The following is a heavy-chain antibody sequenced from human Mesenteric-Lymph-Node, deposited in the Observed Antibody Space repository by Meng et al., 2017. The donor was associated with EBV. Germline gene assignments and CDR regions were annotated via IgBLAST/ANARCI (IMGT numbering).Heavy chain of an antibody. J-gene: IGHJ4*02. V-gene: IGHV4-39*07. Sequence: QLQSEESVPELVQPSGTLSLTCTVSGGSISNSNSYWGWIRQPPGKGLEWIGNMYKDGNNHYNPSLKSRVTISADTSKNQFSLKMRSVTAADTAVYYCARTGMGWLYYFDYWGQGTLVTVSS. CDR1: GGSISNSNSY. CDR3: ARTGMGWLYYFDY. D-gene: IGHD5-12*01. CDR2: MYKDGNN.